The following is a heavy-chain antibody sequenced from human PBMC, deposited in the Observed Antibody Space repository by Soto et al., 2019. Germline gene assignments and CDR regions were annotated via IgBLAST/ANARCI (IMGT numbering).Heavy chain of an antibody. V-gene: IGHV3-21*01. Sequence: PGGSLRLTCAASVFNFNIYSTNWVRQAPGKRLELLSSISSSGYIFSTDSVRGRFTISRDNAKNSVYLQINSLRAEDTAVYFCARDCSGGSCYPGMDVWGQGTTVTVSS. J-gene: IGHJ6*02. CDR1: VFNFNIYS. D-gene: IGHD2-15*01. CDR3: ARDCSGGSCYPGMDV. CDR2: ISSSGYI.